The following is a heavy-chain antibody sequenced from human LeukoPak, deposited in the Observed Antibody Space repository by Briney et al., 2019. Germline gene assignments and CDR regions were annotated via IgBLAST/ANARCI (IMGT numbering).Heavy chain of an antibody. J-gene: IGHJ6*02. V-gene: IGHV4-39*07. CDR1: GGSISSSGYD. CDR2: VYYSGSTSGST. Sequence: SETLSLTCTVSGGSISSSGYDWGWIRQPPGKGLEWIGSVYYSGSTSGSTYYNPSLKSRVTISVDTSKNQFSLKLTSVASADTAVYYCARDGPAYTSRWYDYYYGLDVWGQGTTVTVSS. CDR3: ARDGPAYTSRWYDYYYGLDV. D-gene: IGHD2-2*01.